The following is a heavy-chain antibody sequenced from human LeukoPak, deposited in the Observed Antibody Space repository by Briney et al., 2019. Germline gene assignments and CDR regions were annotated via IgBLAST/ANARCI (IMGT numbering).Heavy chain of an antibody. V-gene: IGHV3-73*01. Sequence: GGSLRLSCAASGFTFSGSSIHWVRQASGKGLEWVGLIRTKANTYATAYAASVTGRFTISRDDSKTTSYLRMNRLKTEDTALYFCTTSYSGNSWYDWFGPWGQGTLVTVSS. CDR3: TTSYSGNSWYDWFGP. J-gene: IGHJ5*02. CDR2: IRTKANTYAT. D-gene: IGHD6-13*01. CDR1: GFTFSGSS.